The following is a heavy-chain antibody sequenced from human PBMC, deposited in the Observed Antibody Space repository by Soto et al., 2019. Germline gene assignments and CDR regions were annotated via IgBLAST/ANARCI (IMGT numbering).Heavy chain of an antibody. CDR1: GYTFTGYY. Sequence: ASVKVSCKASGYTFTGYYMHWVRQAPGQGLEWMGWINPNSGGTNYAQKFQGWVTMTRDTSISTAYMELSRLRSDDTAVYYCARSSITGAGRLFYGMDVWGQGTTVTVS. D-gene: IGHD2-21*01. J-gene: IGHJ6*02. CDR2: INPNSGGT. CDR3: ARSSITGAGRLFYGMDV. V-gene: IGHV1-2*04.